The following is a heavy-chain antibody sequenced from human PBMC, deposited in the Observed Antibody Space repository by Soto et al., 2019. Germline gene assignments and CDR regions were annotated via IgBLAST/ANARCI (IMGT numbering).Heavy chain of an antibody. V-gene: IGHV1-18*01. CDR2: IRPYNGNT. J-gene: IGHJ4*02. D-gene: IGHD1-7*01. Sequence: QVQLMQSGAEVKKPGASVKVSCKASGYTFTNYGISWVRQAPGQGIQWMGYIRPYNGNTNYAQRLQGRVTMTTDTSTRTADMELRSMRSDDTAVYYCARGSHWDYLSRHFDYWGQGTLVTVSS. CDR3: ARGSHWDYLSRHFDY. CDR1: GYTFTNYG.